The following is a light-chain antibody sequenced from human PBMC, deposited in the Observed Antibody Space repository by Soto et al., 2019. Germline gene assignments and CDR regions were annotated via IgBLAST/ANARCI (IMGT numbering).Light chain of an antibody. CDR2: SNI. V-gene: IGLV1-40*01. J-gene: IGLJ3*02. CDR1: SSDIGAGYD. CDR3: QSYDSSLGGSKGV. Sequence: QSVLTQPPSMSGAPGQRVTISCTGSSSDIGAGYDVHWYQQFPGTAPKLLIYSNINRPSGVPDRFSGSKSGTSASLAITGLQPEDEADYYCQSYDSSLGGSKGVFGGGTKVTVL.